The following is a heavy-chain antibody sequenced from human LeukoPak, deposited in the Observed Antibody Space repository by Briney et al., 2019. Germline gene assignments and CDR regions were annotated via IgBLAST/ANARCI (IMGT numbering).Heavy chain of an antibody. J-gene: IGHJ5*02. V-gene: IGHV1-46*01. CDR2: INPTGGST. CDR1: TFXXXY. CDR3: ARDNSVGDNAWWFDP. D-gene: IGHD1-26*01. Sequence: TFXXXYMHWVRQAPGQGLEWMGLINPTGGSTGYAQKFQGRVTMTRDMSTSTDYMELSSLRSEDTAIYYCARDNSVGDNAWWFDPWGQGTLVTVSS.